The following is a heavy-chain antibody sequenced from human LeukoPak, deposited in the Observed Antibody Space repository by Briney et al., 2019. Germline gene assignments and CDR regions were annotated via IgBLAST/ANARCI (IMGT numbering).Heavy chain of an antibody. CDR1: GYTFTSYA. Sequence: ASVKVSCKASGYTFTSYAMHWVRQAPGQRLEWMGWINAGNGNTKYSQKFQGRVTITRDTSASTAYMELSSLRSEDTAVYYCARRIAAADFCYYYGMDVWGQGTTVTVSS. CDR3: ARRIAAADFCYYYGMDV. D-gene: IGHD6-13*01. CDR2: INAGNGNT. J-gene: IGHJ6*02. V-gene: IGHV1-3*01.